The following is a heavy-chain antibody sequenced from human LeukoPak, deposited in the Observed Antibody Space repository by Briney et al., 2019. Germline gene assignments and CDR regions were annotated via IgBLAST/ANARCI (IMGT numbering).Heavy chain of an antibody. J-gene: IGHJ4*02. CDR3: AKASSNYFYYFEY. CDR2: ISYDATNK. V-gene: IGHV3-30*18. Sequence: GGSLRLSCAASGFTFSSSDMHWVRQTPGKGLEWVAVISYDATNKYYADSVKGRFTLSRDNSKNTLYLQTNTLRDEDTAVYYCAKASSNYFYYFEYWGQGTLVTVSS. CDR1: GFTFSSSD. D-gene: IGHD2/OR15-2a*01.